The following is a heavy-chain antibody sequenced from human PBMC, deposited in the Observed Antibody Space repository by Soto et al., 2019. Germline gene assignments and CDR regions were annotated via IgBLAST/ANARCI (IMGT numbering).Heavy chain of an antibody. CDR2: IYYRGNA. J-gene: IGHJ4*02. CDR3: ARLEGLATISYYFDF. V-gene: IGHV4-39*01. Sequence: PSETLSLTCSVSDDSINSDKYYWGWIRQPLGKGLEWIGSIYYRGNAYYNPSLQTRVTISLDKSKSQFSLKLNSVTAADSAVYFCARLEGLATISYYFDFWGPGALVTVPQ. CDR1: DDSINSDKYY. D-gene: IGHD3-9*01.